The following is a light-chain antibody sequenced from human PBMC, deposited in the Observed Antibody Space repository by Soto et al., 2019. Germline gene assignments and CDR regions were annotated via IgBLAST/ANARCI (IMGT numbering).Light chain of an antibody. CDR3: QKYNSAPQT. Sequence: DIQMTQSPSTLSVSVGDRVAITCRASQGIRNDLGWYQQKPGKVPKLLIYAASTLQSGVPSRFSGSGSGTDFTLTISSLQPEDVATYYCQKYNSAPQTFGQGTKVDIK. CDR2: AAS. CDR1: QGIRND. J-gene: IGKJ1*01. V-gene: IGKV1-27*01.